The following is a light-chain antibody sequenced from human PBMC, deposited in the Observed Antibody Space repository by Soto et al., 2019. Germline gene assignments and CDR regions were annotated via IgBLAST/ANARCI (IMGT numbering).Light chain of an antibody. CDR3: QQYNNWPPFT. V-gene: IGKV3-15*01. CDR2: GAS. J-gene: IGKJ3*01. Sequence: EIVMTQSPATLSVSPGERATLSCRASQSVSSNLAWYQQKPGQAPRLLIYGASTRATGIPARFSGSGSGIEFTLTISSLQSEDFAVYYCQQYNNWPPFTFGPGTKVDIK. CDR1: QSVSSN.